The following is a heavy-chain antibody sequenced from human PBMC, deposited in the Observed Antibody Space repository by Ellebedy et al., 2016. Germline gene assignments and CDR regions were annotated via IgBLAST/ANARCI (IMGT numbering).Heavy chain of an antibody. V-gene: IGHV3-21*01. J-gene: IGHJ6*02. Sequence: GGSLRLXCAASGFTFSTYSMSWVRQAPGKGLEWVSSISSSSNYIYDADSVKGRFTISRDNGKNSLYLQMYSLRAEDTAVYYCAREGRSGCMDVWGQGTTVTVSS. D-gene: IGHD6-19*01. CDR1: GFTFSTYS. CDR2: ISSSSNYI. CDR3: AREGRSGCMDV.